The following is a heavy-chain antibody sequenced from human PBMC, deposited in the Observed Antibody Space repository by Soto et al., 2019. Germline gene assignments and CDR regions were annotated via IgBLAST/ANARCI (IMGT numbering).Heavy chain of an antibody. CDR3: ARVERGTVTTVVDAFDI. Sequence: QVQLQQWGAGLLKPSETLSLTCAVYGGFVSSGSYYWSWIRQPPGKGLEWIGEMSHSGGTHFNPSLKGRVTMSVDTSKKQFSLNIYSVTAADTALYYCARVERGTVTTVVDAFDIWGPGTMVTVSS. CDR1: GGFVSSGSYY. J-gene: IGHJ3*02. D-gene: IGHD1-1*01. CDR2: MSHSGGT. V-gene: IGHV4-34*01.